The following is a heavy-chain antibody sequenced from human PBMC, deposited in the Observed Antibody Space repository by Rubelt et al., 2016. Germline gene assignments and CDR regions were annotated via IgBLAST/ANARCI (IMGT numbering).Heavy chain of an antibody. CDR3: AADFLGAAGTGD. V-gene: IGHV4-59*12. Sequence: QVQLQESGPGLVKPSETLSLTCTVSGYSISSSYSWSWIRQPPGKGLEWIGYIYYSGSSNYNPSLKSRVPRSLDTSKNQLSLKLNFVTAADTAVYYCAADFLGAAGTGDWGQGTLVTVSS. CDR1: GYSISSSYS. CDR2: IYYSGSS. J-gene: IGHJ4*02. D-gene: IGHD6-13*01.